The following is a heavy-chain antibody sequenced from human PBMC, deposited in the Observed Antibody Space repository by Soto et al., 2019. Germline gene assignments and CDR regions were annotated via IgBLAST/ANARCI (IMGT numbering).Heavy chain of an antibody. CDR1: GGTFSSYT. CDR2: IIPILGIA. CDR3: ARGIGGEVI. D-gene: IGHD3-16*01. Sequence: QVQLVQSGAEVKKPGSSVKVSCKASGGTFSSYTISWLRQAPGQGLEWMGRIIPILGIAKYAQKFQGRVTITEDKSTSTAYMELSSLRSEDTAVYYCARGIGGEVIWGQGTMVTVSS. J-gene: IGHJ3*02. V-gene: IGHV1-69*02.